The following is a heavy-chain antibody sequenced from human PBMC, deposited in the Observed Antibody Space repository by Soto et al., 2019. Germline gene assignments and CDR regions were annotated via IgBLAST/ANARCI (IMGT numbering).Heavy chain of an antibody. CDR3: ARGRFGDYVDF. J-gene: IGHJ4*02. V-gene: IGHV4-59*01. CDR2: IEYSGRT. CDR1: GDSMRNYY. D-gene: IGHD3-10*01. Sequence: SETLSLTCTVSGDSMRNYYWSWIRQSPGKGLEWMAYIEYSGRTEVKPSLQSRVTVSSDTSKNQFSLTLNSVTAADTAIYYCARGRFGDYVDFWGQGTLVTVSS.